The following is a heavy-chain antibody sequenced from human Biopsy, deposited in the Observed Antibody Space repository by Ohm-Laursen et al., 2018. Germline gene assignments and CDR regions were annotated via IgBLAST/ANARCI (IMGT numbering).Heavy chain of an antibody. J-gene: IGHJ4*02. CDR1: GFSISINY. V-gene: IGHV3-66*01. CDR2: SNSGGST. CDR3: ARGRGGLAPLDD. Sequence: GSLRLSCTASGFSISINYMSWVRQAPGKGLEWISVSNSGGSTYYADSVKDRFTISRDNSNNAVFLQMNSLRAVDTAVYYCARGRGGLAPLDDWGPGTLVTVSS.